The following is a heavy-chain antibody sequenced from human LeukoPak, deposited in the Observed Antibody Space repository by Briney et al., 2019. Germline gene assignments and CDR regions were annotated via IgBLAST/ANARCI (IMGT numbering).Heavy chain of an antibody. CDR2: IYTSGST. CDR3: ARDHPYYYDSSGLRAFGI. D-gene: IGHD3-22*01. Sequence: SETLSLTCTVSGGSISSYYWSWIRQPAGKGLEWIGRIYTSGSTNYNPSLKSRVTMSVDTSKNQFSLKLSSVTAADTAVYYCARDHPYYYDSSGLRAFGIWGQGTMVTVSS. V-gene: IGHV4-4*07. J-gene: IGHJ3*02. CDR1: GGSISSYY.